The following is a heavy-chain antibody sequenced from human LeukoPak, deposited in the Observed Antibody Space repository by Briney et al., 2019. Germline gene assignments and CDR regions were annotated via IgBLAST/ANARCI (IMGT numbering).Heavy chain of an antibody. CDR2: IIPIFGTA. CDR3: AREKEPYYYGSGSYYNSY. D-gene: IGHD3-10*01. J-gene: IGHJ4*02. V-gene: IGHV1-69*01. CDR1: GGTFSSYA. Sequence: SVKVSCKASGGTFSSYAISWVRQVPGQGLEWMGGIIPIFGTANYAQKFQGRVTITADESTSTAYMELSSLRSEDTAVYYCAREKEPYYYGSGSYYNSYWGQGTLVTVSS.